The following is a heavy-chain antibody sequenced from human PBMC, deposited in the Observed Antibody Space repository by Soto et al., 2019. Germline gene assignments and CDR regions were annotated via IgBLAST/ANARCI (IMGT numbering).Heavy chain of an antibody. V-gene: IGHV4-59*08. CDR3: ARISGGYCSSTSCYVGNWFDP. CDR2: IYYSGST. J-gene: IGHJ5*02. CDR1: GGSISSYY. D-gene: IGHD2-2*01. Sequence: SETLSLTCTVSGGSISSYYWSWIRQPPGKGLEWIGYIYYSGSTNYNPSLKSRVTISVDTSKNQFSLKLSSVTAADTAVYYCARISGGYCSSTSCYVGNWFDPWGQGTLVTVSS.